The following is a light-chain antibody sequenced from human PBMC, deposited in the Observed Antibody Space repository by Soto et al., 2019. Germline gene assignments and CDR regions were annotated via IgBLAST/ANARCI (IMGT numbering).Light chain of an antibody. CDR2: KAS. V-gene: IGKV1-5*03. CDR3: QQYNSYSMYT. J-gene: IGKJ2*01. CDR1: QTISSW. Sequence: DIPMTQSPSTLSGSVGDRVTITCRASQTISSWLAWYQQKPGKAPKLLIYKASTLKSGVPSRFSGSGSGTEFTLTISSLQPDDFATYYCQQYNSYSMYTFGQGTKLEIK.